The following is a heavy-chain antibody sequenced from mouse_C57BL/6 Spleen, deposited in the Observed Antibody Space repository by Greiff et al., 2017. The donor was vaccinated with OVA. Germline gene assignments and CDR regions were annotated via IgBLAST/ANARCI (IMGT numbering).Heavy chain of an antibody. CDR2: ISYDGSN. CDR1: GYSITSGYY. J-gene: IGHJ3*01. Sequence: ESGPGLVKPSQSLSLTCSVTGYSITSGYYWNWIRQFPGNKLEWMGYISYDGSNNYNPSLKNRISITRDTSKNQFFLKLNSVTTEDTATYYCARGGDGYPWFAYWGQGTLVTVSA. D-gene: IGHD2-3*01. V-gene: IGHV3-6*01. CDR3: ARGGDGYPWFAY.